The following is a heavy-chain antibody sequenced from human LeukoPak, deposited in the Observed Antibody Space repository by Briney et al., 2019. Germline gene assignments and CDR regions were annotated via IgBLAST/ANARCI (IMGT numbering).Heavy chain of an antibody. V-gene: IGHV4-30-4*08. Sequence: SETLSLTCTVSGGSISSGDYYWSWIRQPPGKGLEWIGYIYYSGSTYYNPSLKSRVTISVDTSKNQFSLKLSSVTAADTAVYYCARHPSSGWPFDYWGQGTLVTVSS. CDR3: ARHPSSGWPFDY. CDR1: GGSISSGDYY. CDR2: IYYSGST. J-gene: IGHJ4*02. D-gene: IGHD6-19*01.